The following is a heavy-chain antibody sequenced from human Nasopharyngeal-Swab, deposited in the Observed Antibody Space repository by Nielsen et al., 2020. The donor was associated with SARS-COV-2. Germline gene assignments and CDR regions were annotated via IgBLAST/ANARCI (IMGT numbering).Heavy chain of an antibody. D-gene: IGHD6-13*01. CDR2: ISYDGSNK. V-gene: IGHV3-30*04. CDR3: ARDLFHSSNWYEDY. Sequence: GESLKISCAASGFTFSSYAMHWVRQAPGKGLEWVAVISYDGSNKYYADSVKGRFTISRDNSKNTLYLQMNSLRAEDTAVYYCARDLFHSSNWYEDYWGQGTLVTVSS. J-gene: IGHJ4*02. CDR1: GFTFSSYA.